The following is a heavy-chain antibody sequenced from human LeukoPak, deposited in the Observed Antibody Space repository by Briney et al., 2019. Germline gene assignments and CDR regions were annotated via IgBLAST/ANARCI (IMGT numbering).Heavy chain of an antibody. CDR3: ATADAGWITGTSGEYFQH. J-gene: IGHJ1*01. CDR2: IIPIFGTA. D-gene: IGHD1-20*01. Sequence: ASVKVSCKASGGTFSSYAISWVRQAAGQGLEWMGGIIPIFGTANYAQKFQGRVTITADESTSTAYMELSSLRSEDTAVYYCATADAGWITGTSGEYFQHWGQGTLVTVSS. V-gene: IGHV1-69*13. CDR1: GGTFSSYA.